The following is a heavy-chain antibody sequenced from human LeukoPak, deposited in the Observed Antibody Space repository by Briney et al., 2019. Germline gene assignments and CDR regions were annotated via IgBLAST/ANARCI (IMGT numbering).Heavy chain of an antibody. Sequence: ASVKVSCKASGYTFTSYDINWVRQATGQGLEWMGWMNPNSGNTGYAQKLQGRVTMTTDTSTSTAYMELRSLRSDDTAVYYCARDHRFVEQWLGVWGQGTLVTVSS. D-gene: IGHD6-19*01. J-gene: IGHJ4*02. CDR1: GYTFTSYD. CDR2: MNPNSGNT. CDR3: ARDHRFVEQWLGV. V-gene: IGHV1-8*01.